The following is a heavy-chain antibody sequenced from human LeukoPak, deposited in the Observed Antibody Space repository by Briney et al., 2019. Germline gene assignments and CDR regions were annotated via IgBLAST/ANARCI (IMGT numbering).Heavy chain of an antibody. Sequence: GASVKVSCKASGYTFTGYYMHWVRQAPGQGLEWTGWINPNSGGTNYAQKFQGRVTMTRDTSISTAYMELSRLRSDDTAVYYCARDLQSRYCSGGSCSNWFDPWGQGTLVTVSS. CDR1: GYTFTGYY. J-gene: IGHJ5*02. D-gene: IGHD2-15*01. CDR3: ARDLQSRYCSGGSCSNWFDP. V-gene: IGHV1-2*02. CDR2: INPNSGGT.